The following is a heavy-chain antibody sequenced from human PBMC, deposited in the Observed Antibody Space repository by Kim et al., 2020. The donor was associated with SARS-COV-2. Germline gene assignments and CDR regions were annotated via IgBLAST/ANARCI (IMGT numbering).Heavy chain of an antibody. CDR1: GGSISSGGYY. D-gene: IGHD1-26*01. Sequence: SETLSLTCTVSGGSISSGGYYWSWIRQHPGKGLEWIGYIYYSGSTYYNPSLKSRVTISVDTSKNQFSLKLSSVTAADTAVYYCARGTIVGATTGGSWFDPWGQGTLVTVSS. J-gene: IGHJ5*02. CDR2: IYYSGST. CDR3: ARGTIVGATTGGSWFDP. V-gene: IGHV4-31*03.